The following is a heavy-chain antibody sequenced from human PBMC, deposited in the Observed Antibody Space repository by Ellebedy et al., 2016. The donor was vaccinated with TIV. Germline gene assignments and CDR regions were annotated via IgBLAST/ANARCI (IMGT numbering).Heavy chain of an antibody. D-gene: IGHD3-10*01. Sequence: GESLKISCAASGFTFTTYWMSSVRQAPGKGLEWVANIKQDGSEKYYVDSVKGRFTISRDNAKNSLYLQMNSLGAEDTAVYYCAIRGRYWGQGTLVTVSS. CDR2: IKQDGSEK. J-gene: IGHJ4*02. V-gene: IGHV3-7*03. CDR1: GFTFTTYW. CDR3: AIRGRY.